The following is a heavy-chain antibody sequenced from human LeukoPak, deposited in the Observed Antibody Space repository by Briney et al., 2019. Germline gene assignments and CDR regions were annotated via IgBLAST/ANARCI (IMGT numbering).Heavy chain of an antibody. CDR2: ISYDGSNK. V-gene: IGHV3-30-3*01. CDR1: GFTFSSYN. J-gene: IGHJ4*02. CDR3: TTLSPHYYDSRGYFDY. Sequence: GGSLRLSCAASGFTFSSYNMHWVRQAPGKGLEWVAIISYDGSNKNYADSVKGRFTISRDDSKNTLYLQMNSLKTEDTAVYYCTTLSPHYYDSRGYFDYWGQGTLVTVSS. D-gene: IGHD3-22*01.